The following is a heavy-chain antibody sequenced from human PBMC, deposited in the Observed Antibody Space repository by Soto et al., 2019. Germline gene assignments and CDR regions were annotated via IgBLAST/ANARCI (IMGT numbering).Heavy chain of an antibody. V-gene: IGHV1-18*01. CDR2: ISANNGYT. J-gene: IGHJ4*02. CDR1: GYTFSNFG. CDR3: ARATNVVVAGPQFDS. Sequence: AASVKVSCKASGYTFSNFGIGWVRQAPGQGLEWLGWISANNGYTNYAQKFQGRVTMTTDTSTSTAYMELRSLRSDDTAVYYCARATNVVVAGPQFDSWGPGILVTVSS. D-gene: IGHD2-2*01.